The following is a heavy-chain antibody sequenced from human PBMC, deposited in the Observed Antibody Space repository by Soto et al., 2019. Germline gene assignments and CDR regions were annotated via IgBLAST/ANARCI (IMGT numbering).Heavy chain of an antibody. D-gene: IGHD6-13*01. J-gene: IGHJ4*02. V-gene: IGHV3-30-3*01. CDR3: ARLTDPFSWFNSYYFDT. CDR2: ISNDGVDK. Sequence: GGSLRLSCVAPGFTFSTYTMYWVRQAPGKGLEWVALISNDGVDKYFVDSVKGRFTISRDNSKNTLFLQMNSLRGEDTAVYFCARLTDPFSWFNSYYFDTWGQGTLVTVSS. CDR1: GFTFSTYT.